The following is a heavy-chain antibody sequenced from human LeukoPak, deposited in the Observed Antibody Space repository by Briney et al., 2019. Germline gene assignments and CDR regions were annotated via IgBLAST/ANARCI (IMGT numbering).Heavy chain of an antibody. CDR1: GGSISSYY. D-gene: IGHD6-13*01. CDR3: ARVSPAVGVFDI. Sequence: SETLSLTCTVSGGSISSYYWSWIRQPPGKGLEWIGYFYYSGSNNFNPSLKSRVTISGDTSKNQFSLKLSSVTAADKAIYYCARVSPAVGVFDIWGRGTMVTVSS. J-gene: IGHJ3*02. V-gene: IGHV4-59*01. CDR2: FYYSGSN.